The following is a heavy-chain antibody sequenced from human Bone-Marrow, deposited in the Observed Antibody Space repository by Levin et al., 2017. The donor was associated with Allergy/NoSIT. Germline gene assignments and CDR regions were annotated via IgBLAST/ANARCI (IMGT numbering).Heavy chain of an antibody. J-gene: IGHJ6*02. CDR1: GFTFRSYW. CDR2: INSDGTTT. D-gene: IGHD6-19*01. Sequence: GGSLRLSCAASGFTFRSYWMHWVRQAPGKGLVWISRINSDGTTTTYADSVKGRFIISRDNVKNTLYLQVNSLRAEDTAVYYCARPIAVSGSTPYYYGLDVWGQGTTVTVSS. V-gene: IGHV3-74*01. CDR3: ARPIAVSGSTPYYYGLDV.